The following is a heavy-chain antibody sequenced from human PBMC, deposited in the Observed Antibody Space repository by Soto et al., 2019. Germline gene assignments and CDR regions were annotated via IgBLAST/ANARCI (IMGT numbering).Heavy chain of an antibody. D-gene: IGHD3-3*01. Sequence: ASVKVSCKASGYTFTSYGISWVRQAPGQGLEWMGWISAYNGNTNYAQKLQGRVTMTTDTSTSTAYMELRSLRSDDTAVYYCARNHDYDFGFRDYYYYMDVWGKGTTVTVSS. CDR2: ISAYNGNT. CDR1: GYTFTSYG. J-gene: IGHJ6*03. CDR3: ARNHDYDFGFRDYYYYMDV. V-gene: IGHV1-18*01.